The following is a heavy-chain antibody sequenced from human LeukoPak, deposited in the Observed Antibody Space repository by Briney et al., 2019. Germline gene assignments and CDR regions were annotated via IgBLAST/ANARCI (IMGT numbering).Heavy chain of an antibody. J-gene: IGHJ4*02. D-gene: IGHD1-7*01. Sequence: GGSLRLSCAVSGFRFSSQWMTWIRQAPGTGLEWVATINSDGSAKYHVDSVKGRFTISRDNAKNLVYLQMSILRAEDTAVYYCADLGTSDCGQGTLVTVSS. CDR1: GFRFSSQW. V-gene: IGHV3-7*01. CDR3: ADLGTSD. CDR2: INSDGSAK.